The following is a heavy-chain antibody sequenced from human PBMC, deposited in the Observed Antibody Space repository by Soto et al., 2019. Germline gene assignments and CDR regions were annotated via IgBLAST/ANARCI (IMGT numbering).Heavy chain of an antibody. CDR1: GFTFGDYA. J-gene: IGHJ4*02. D-gene: IGHD5-12*01. V-gene: IGHV3-49*03. CDR3: TREGVVNIVATMSMGSFDY. Sequence: GGSLRLSCTASGFTFGDYAMSWFRQAPGKGLEWVGFIRSKAYGGTTEYAASVKGRFTISRDDSKSIAYLQMNSLKTEDTAVYYCTREGVVNIVATMSMGSFDYWGQGTLVTVSS. CDR2: IRSKAYGGTT.